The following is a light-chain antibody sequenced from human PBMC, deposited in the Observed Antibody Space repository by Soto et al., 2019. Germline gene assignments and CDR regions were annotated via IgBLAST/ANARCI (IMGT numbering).Light chain of an antibody. CDR1: SSDVGGYNY. CDR2: XXS. J-gene: IGLJ3*02. Sequence: QSALTQPASVSGSPGQSITISCTGTSSDVGGYNYVSWYQQHPGKAXXXXXXXXSNRPSGVSXXXXXXXXXXTXXXTXSGLQAEDEADYYCSSYTSSSTRVFGGGTKVTVL. CDR3: SSYTSSSTRV. V-gene: IGLV2-14*01.